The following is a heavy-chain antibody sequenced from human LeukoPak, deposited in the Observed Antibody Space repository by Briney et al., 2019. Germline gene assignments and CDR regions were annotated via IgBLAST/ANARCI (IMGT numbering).Heavy chain of an antibody. CDR2: ISSDGSDK. J-gene: IGHJ3*02. Sequence: GGSLRLSCAGSGFTFSTYEMHWVRQAPGKGLEWVAVISSDGSDKDYADSVQGRFTISRDNSKNTLYLQMNSLRAEDSAVYYCARDRHCSSISCFNAFDIWGQGTVVTVSS. V-gene: IGHV3-30*01. D-gene: IGHD2-2*01. CDR3: ARDRHCSSISCFNAFDI. CDR1: GFTFSTYE.